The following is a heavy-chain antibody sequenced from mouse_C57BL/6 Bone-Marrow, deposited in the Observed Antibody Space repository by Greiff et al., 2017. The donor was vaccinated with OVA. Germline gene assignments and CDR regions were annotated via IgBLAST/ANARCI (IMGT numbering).Heavy chain of an antibody. Sequence: QVQLQQPGAELVMPGASVKLSCKASGYTFTSYWMHWVKQRPGQGLEWIGEIDPSDSYTNYNQKFKGKSTLTVDKSSSTAYMQLSSLTYEACAVYYCARSECYRYCDYWGQGTTLTVSS. CDR1: GYTFTSYW. D-gene: IGHD2-12*01. CDR2: IDPSDSYT. V-gene: IGHV1-69*01. CDR3: ARSECYRYCDY. J-gene: IGHJ2*01.